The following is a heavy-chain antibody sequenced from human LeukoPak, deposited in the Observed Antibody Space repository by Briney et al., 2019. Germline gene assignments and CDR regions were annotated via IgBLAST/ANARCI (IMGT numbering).Heavy chain of an antibody. J-gene: IGHJ4*02. CDR3: AKDFEGSRSYHCPFDY. D-gene: IGHD3-10*01. CDR2: VDTSGTST. CDR1: GFIFRNYG. V-gene: IGHV3-23*01. Sequence: GGSLRLSCAASGFIFRNYGMSWVRQAPGKGVEWVSAVDTSGTSTYYADSVKGRFTTSRDNSRNTVYLQMNSLRADDTAVYYCAKDFEGSRSYHCPFDYWGQGSRVTVSS.